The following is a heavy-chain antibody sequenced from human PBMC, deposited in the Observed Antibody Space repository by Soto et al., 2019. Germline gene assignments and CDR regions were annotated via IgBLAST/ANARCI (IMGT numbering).Heavy chain of an antibody. CDR2: ISSSSSYI. J-gene: IGHJ6*02. V-gene: IGHV3-21*01. Sequence: ESGGGLVKPGGSLRLSCAASGFTFSSYSMNWVRQAPGKGLEWVSSISSSSSYIYYADSVKGRFTISRDNAKNSLYLQMNSLRAEDTAVYYCASIYDSSGYSHFYYYYGMDVWGQGTTVTVSS. CDR1: GFTFSSYS. D-gene: IGHD3-22*01. CDR3: ASIYDSSGYSHFYYYYGMDV.